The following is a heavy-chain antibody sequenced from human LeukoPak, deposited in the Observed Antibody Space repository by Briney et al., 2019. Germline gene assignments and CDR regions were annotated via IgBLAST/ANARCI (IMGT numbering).Heavy chain of an antibody. CDR1: GGTFSSYA. CDR2: IIPILGIA. Sequence: GASVKVSCKASGGTFSSYAISWVRQAPGQGLEWMGRIIPILGIANYAQKFQGRVTITADKSTSTAYMELSSLRSEDTAVYYCARDLRGYGGNSFDYWGQGTLVTVSS. D-gene: IGHD4-23*01. CDR3: ARDLRGYGGNSFDY. V-gene: IGHV1-69*04. J-gene: IGHJ4*02.